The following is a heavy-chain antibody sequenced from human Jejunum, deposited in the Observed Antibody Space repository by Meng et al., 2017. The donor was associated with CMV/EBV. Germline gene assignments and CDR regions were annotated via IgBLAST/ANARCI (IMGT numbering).Heavy chain of an antibody. J-gene: IGHJ1*01. CDR1: RFTFQPYH. Sequence: SRFTFQPYHMHWVGQAPGKGLEWVAVVAYNKNNKSYADSVKGQFTISRDDSKDPLYLEMNILRVEDTALYYCARGSSGYYGDEYFQHWDQGTLVTVSS. CDR2: VAYNKNNK. V-gene: IGHV3-30-3*01. CDR3: ARGSSGYYGDEYFQH. D-gene: IGHD3-22*01.